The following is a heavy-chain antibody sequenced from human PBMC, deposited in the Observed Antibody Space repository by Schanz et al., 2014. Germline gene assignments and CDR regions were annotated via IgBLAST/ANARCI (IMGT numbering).Heavy chain of an antibody. CDR3: ARFLARYQYYGVDV. V-gene: IGHV3-11*01. CDR1: GFTFSDYY. CDR2: ISNSGTTI. D-gene: IGHD3-3*01. Sequence: QVQLVESGGGLVKPGGSLRLSCAASGFTFSDYYMSWIRQAPGKGLEWVSYISNSGTTIYYADSVKGRFTISRDNAKNSLYLQMNSLRVEDTAVYYCARFLARYQYYGVDVWGKGTTVTVSS. J-gene: IGHJ6*04.